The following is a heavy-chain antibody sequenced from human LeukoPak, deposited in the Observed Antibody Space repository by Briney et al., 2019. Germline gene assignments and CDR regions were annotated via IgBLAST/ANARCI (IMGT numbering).Heavy chain of an antibody. Sequence: ASVKVSCKASGYTITSNYIHWVRQAPGQGLEWMGMIYPRDGSTSYAQKFQGRVTVTRNTSTSTVHTELSGLRSEDTAVYYCARDQEGFDYWGQGTLVTVSS. J-gene: IGHJ4*02. V-gene: IGHV1-46*01. CDR3: ARDQEGFDY. CDR1: GYTITSNY. CDR2: IYPRDGST.